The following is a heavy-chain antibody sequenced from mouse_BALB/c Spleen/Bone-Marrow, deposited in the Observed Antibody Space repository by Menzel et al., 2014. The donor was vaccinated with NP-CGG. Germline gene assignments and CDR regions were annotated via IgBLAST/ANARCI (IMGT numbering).Heavy chain of an antibody. D-gene: IGHD2-3*01. CDR1: GFSLTSYG. CDR3: VREDGHLHYYSMDY. Sequence: QVQLQQSGPGLVAPSQSLSITCTVSGFSLTSYGVHWVRQPPGKGLEWLGVIWAGGSANYNSALMSRLSISKDNSKSXVFLKMNSLQTDDTAMYYCVREDGHLHYYSMDYWGQGTSVTVSS. J-gene: IGHJ4*01. CDR2: IWAGGSA. V-gene: IGHV2-9*02.